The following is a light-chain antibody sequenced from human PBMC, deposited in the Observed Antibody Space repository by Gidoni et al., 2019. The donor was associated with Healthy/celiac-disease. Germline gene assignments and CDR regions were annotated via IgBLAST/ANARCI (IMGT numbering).Light chain of an antibody. Sequence: DIQMTQSPSSLSASAGDRVNITCRASQGISNYLAGYQQKPGKVPKHLIYAASTLQSGVPSRFSGSGSGTDFTLTISSLQPEDVATYDCQKYNSAPYTFGQGTKLEIK. J-gene: IGKJ2*01. V-gene: IGKV1-27*01. CDR2: AAS. CDR1: QGISNY. CDR3: QKYNSAPYT.